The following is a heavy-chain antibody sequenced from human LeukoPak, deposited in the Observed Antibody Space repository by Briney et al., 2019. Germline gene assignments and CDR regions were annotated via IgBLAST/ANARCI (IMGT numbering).Heavy chain of an antibody. CDR3: ARVSITMIGNDAFDI. CDR2: IYYSGST. V-gene: IGHV4-59*01. D-gene: IGHD3-22*01. CDR1: GGSISSYY. Sequence: SETLSLTCTVSGGSISSYYWSWIRQSPGKGLEWIGYIYYSGSTNYNPSLKSRVTISVDTSKNQFSLKLSSVTAADTAVYYCARVSITMIGNDAFDIWGQGTMVTVSS. J-gene: IGHJ3*02.